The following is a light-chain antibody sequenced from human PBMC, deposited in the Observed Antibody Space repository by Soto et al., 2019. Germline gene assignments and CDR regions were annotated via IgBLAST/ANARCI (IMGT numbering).Light chain of an antibody. V-gene: IGKV3-15*01. CDR1: QSISSN. CDR2: ATS. CDR3: QQYNNWPLT. J-gene: IGKJ4*01. Sequence: ERVLTQSPATLSVSPGARVTLSCRASQSISSNLAWHQQKPGQAPRLLIYATSTRATGIPARFSGSGSGTEFTLTISSLQSEDFAVYYCQQYNNWPLTFGGGTKVDIK.